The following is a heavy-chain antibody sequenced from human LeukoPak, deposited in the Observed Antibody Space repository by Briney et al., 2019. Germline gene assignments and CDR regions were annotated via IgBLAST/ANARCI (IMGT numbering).Heavy chain of an antibody. D-gene: IGHD5-12*01. CDR3: ARDHRYAFDN. J-gene: IGHJ4*01. CDR1: GFTFSSYW. V-gene: IGHV3-74*01. CDR2: INNDGSFT. Sequence: GGSLRLSCAASGFTFSSYWMHWVRQPPGKGLVWVSRINNDGSFTTYADSVKGRFTISRDKARNSLYLQMNSLRVEDTAVYYCARDHRYAFDNWGHGTLVTVSS.